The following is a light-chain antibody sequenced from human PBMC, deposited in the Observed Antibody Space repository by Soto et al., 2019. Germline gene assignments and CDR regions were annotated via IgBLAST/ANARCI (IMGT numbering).Light chain of an antibody. CDR2: DAS. V-gene: IGKV1-5*01. CDR1: QSISSW. J-gene: IGKJ1*01. CDR3: QQYNNYSWT. Sequence: GDRVTLTCRASQSISSWLAWYQQKPGKAPKLLIYDASSLESGVPSRFSGSGSATEFTLTISSLQPDDFATYYCQQYNNYSWTFGQGTKVDIK.